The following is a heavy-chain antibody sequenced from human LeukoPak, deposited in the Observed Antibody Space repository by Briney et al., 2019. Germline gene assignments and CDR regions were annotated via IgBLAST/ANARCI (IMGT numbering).Heavy chain of an antibody. CDR1: GFILGTYI. CDR2: VASDGSQT. J-gene: IGHJ3*02. Sequence: GKSLRLSCGASGFILGTYIMHWVRQAPGKGLQWVAAVASDGSQTFYIESVRGRFTISRDNSKNTLYSQMNTLRAEDTAVYFCARERQDTIVHSGAFDIWGQGTMVTVSS. V-gene: IGHV3-30-3*01. D-gene: IGHD3-10*01. CDR3: ARERQDTIVHSGAFDI.